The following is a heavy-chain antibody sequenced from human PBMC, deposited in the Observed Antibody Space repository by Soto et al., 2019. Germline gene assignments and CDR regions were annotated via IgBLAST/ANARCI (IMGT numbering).Heavy chain of an antibody. J-gene: IGHJ6*01. CDR3: ARGVEWVRGVEPMDV. CDR2: MNPNSGNT. D-gene: IGHD3-10*01. V-gene: IGHV1-8*01. CDR1: VYTFTSYD. Sequence: ASVKVSCKASVYTFTSYDINWVRQATGQGLEWMGCMNPNSGNTGYAQKFQGRVTMTRNTSISTAYMELSSLRSEDTAVYYCARGVEWVRGVEPMDVWVQGTTVSVSS.